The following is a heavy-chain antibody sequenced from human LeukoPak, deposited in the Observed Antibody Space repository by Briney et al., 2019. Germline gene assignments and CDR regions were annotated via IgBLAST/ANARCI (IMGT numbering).Heavy chain of an antibody. J-gene: IGHJ4*02. V-gene: IGHV3-53*01. CDR2: IYSGGNT. CDR3: ARDLHPRLAGFFDY. Sequence: GGSLRLSCAASGFTVISNYMSWVRQALGKGLEWVSVIYSGGNTYYADSVEGRFTISRDNSKNTLYLQMKTLKAEDTAVYYCARDLHPRLAGFFDYWGQGTLVTVSS. D-gene: IGHD3-3*02. CDR1: GFTVISNY.